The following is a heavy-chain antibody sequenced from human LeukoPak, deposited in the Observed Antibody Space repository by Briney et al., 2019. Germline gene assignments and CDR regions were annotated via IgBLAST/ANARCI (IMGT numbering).Heavy chain of an antibody. CDR3: ATDRALYSSGWYNPYGMDV. J-gene: IGHJ6*02. D-gene: IGHD6-19*01. CDR1: GYTLTELS. CDR2: FDPEDGET. V-gene: IGHV1-24*01. Sequence: ASVKVSCKVSGYTLTELSMHWVRQAPGKGLEWMGGFDPEDGETIYAQKFQGRVTMTEDTSTDTAYMELSSLRSEDTAVYYCATDRALYSSGWYNPYGMDVWGQGTTVTVSS.